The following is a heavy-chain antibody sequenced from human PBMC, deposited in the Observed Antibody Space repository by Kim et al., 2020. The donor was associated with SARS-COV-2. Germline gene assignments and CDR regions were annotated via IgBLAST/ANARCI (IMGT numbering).Heavy chain of an antibody. J-gene: IGHJ6*02. Sequence: SETLSLTCAVYGGSFSVYYWSWIRQPPGKGLEWIGEINHSGNTNYNPSLKSRVTISVDTSKNQCSLRLSSVTAADTAVYYCWGMVRGVIEGGMDVWGQGTTVPVSS. CDR1: GGSFSVYY. D-gene: IGHD3-10*01. CDR3: WGMVRGVIEGGMDV. CDR2: INHSGNT. V-gene: IGHV4-34*01.